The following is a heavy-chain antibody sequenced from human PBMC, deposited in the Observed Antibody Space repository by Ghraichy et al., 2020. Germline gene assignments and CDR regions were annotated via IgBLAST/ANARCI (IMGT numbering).Heavy chain of an antibody. D-gene: IGHD6-25*01. CDR1: GFTVSSNY. Sequence: GESLNISCAASGFTVSSNYMSWVRQAPGKGLEWVSVIYSGGSTYYADSVKGRFTISRDNSKNTLYLQMNSLRAEDTAVYYCARDGIAAAATYWGQGTLVTVSS. CDR2: IYSGGST. CDR3: ARDGIAAAATY. J-gene: IGHJ4*02. V-gene: IGHV3-53*01.